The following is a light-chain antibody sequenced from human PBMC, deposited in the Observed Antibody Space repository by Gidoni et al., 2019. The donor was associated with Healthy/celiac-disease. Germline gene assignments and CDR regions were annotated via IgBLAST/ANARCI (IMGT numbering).Light chain of an antibody. CDR3: QQYDNLPFT. J-gene: IGKJ3*01. CDR2: DAS. CDR1: HDISNY. V-gene: IGKV1-33*01. Sequence: DIQMTQSPSSLSASVGGRVTITCQASHDISNYLNWYQQKPGKAPKLLIYDASNLETGVPSRFSGSGSGTDFTFTISSLQPEDIATYYCQQYDNLPFTFGPGTNVDIK.